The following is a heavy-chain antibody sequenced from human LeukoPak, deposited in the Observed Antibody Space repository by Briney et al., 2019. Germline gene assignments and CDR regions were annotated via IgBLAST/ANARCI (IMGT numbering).Heavy chain of an antibody. V-gene: IGHV4-39*07. D-gene: IGHD6-19*01. CDR2: IYYSGST. CDR3: AREPLQWLVGARNAFDI. CDR1: GGSISSSSYY. Sequence: PSETLSLTCTVSGGSISSSSYYWGWIRQPPGKGLEWIGSIYYSGSTYYNPSLKSRVTISVDTSKNQFSLKLSSVTAADTAVYYCAREPLQWLVGARNAFDIWGQGTMVTVSS. J-gene: IGHJ3*02.